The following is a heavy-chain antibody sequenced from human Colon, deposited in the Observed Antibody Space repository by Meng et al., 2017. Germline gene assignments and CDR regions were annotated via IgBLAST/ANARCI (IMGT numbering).Heavy chain of an antibody. Sequence: QVQVVQSGAEVKKPGSSVKVSCKASGDTFTSHGISWVRQAPGQGLEWMGRIIPNSGVTIYAQKFQGRVTMTRDMSINAAFMELRGLRSDDTAVYYCARDGQKWNNDYWGQGTLVTVSS. CDR1: GDTFTSHG. CDR2: IIPNSGVT. J-gene: IGHJ4*02. CDR3: ARDGQKWNNDY. V-gene: IGHV1-2*06. D-gene: IGHD1/OR15-1a*01.